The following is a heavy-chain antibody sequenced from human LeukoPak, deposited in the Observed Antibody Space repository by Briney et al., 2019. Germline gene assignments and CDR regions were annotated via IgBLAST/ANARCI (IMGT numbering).Heavy chain of an antibody. D-gene: IGHD2-15*01. CDR3: ARQDCSGGSCYLDY. Sequence: GGSLRLPCAASGFTFSSYAMHWVRQAPGKGLDWVAVISHDGSNKYYADSVKGRFTISRDYSKNTLFLQMNNLRTEDTAVYSCARQDCSGGSCYLDYWGQGMLVTVSS. CDR2: ISHDGSNK. J-gene: IGHJ4*02. V-gene: IGHV3-30*04. CDR1: GFTFSSYA.